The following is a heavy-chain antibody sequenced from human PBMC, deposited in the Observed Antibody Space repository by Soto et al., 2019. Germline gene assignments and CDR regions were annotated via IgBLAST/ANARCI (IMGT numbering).Heavy chain of an antibody. CDR1: GFTVSSNY. CDR2: IYSGGST. J-gene: IGHJ4*02. Sequence: GGSLRLSCAASGFTVSSNYMSWVRQAPGKGLEWVSIIYSGGSTYYADSVKGRFTISRDNSKNTLYLQMNSLRAEDTAVYYCARDHALLEWLVPDYWGQGTLVTVSS. V-gene: IGHV3-66*01. D-gene: IGHD3-3*01. CDR3: ARDHALLEWLVPDY.